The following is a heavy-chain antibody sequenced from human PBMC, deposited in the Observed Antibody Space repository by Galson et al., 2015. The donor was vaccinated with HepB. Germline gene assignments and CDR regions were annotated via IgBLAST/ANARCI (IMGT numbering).Heavy chain of an antibody. J-gene: IGHJ6*03. Sequence: ETLSLTCTVSGGSISSYYWSWIRQPPGKGLEWIGYIYYSGSTNYNPSLKSRVTISVDTSKNQFSLKLSSVTAADTAVYYCARRSDFWSGPGSRYYYMDVWGKGTTVTVSS. V-gene: IGHV4-59*08. CDR1: GGSISSYY. D-gene: IGHD3-3*01. CDR2: IYYSGST. CDR3: ARRSDFWSGPGSRYYYMDV.